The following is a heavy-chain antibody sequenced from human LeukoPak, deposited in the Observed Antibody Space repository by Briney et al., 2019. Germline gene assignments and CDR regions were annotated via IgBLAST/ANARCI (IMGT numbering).Heavy chain of an antibody. CDR3: ARADTAMGDY. CDR1: GYTFTSYA. V-gene: IGHV1-3*01. D-gene: IGHD5-18*01. J-gene: IGHJ4*02. CDR2: INAGNGNT. Sequence: ASVKVSCKASGYTFTSYAMHWVRQAPGQRLEWMGWINAGNGNTKYSQKLQGRVTMTRDTSISTAYMELSSLRSEDTAVYYCARADTAMGDYWGQGTLVTVSS.